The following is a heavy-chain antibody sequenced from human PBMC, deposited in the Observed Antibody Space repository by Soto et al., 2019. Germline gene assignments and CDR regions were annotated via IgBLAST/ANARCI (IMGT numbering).Heavy chain of an antibody. CDR2: IYHSGST. J-gene: IGHJ6*02. CDR1: GGSISSSHW. V-gene: IGHV4-4*02. Sequence: SETLSLTCAVSGGSISSSHWWGWVRKAPGKGLEWIGEIYHSGSTNYNPSLKSRITMSVDKSKNQFSVNLSSVTAADTAVYYCVRDADETAIVPAPWLVWGRGTMVTVSS. D-gene: IGHD2-21*02. CDR3: VRDADETAIVPAPWLV.